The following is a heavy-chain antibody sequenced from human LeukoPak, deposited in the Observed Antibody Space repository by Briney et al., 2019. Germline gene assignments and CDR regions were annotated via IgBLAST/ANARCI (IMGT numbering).Heavy chain of an antibody. V-gene: IGHV4-59*13. J-gene: IGHJ6*03. CDR1: GDSLSSYY. D-gene: IGHD2-2*01. CDR2: IYNSEST. Sequence: KPSETLSLTCTVSGDSLSSYYWSWIRPPPGKGLGWIGFIYNSESTYYNPSLKSRFTTSVDTSKNQFSLKLTSVTAADTAVYYCARGLLKGQLHLGYSYYMDVWGKGTTITVSS. CDR3: ARGLLKGQLHLGYSYYMDV.